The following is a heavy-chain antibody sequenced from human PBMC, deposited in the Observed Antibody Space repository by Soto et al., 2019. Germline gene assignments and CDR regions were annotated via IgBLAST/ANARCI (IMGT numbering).Heavy chain of an antibody. CDR1: GFTFSSYE. CDR3: GRALVEGGSSSLIYYYYGMDV. V-gene: IGHV3-48*03. CDR2: ISSSGSTI. D-gene: IGHD6-13*01. Sequence: EVQLVESGGGLVQPGGSLRLSCAASGFTFSSYEMNWVRQAPGKGLEWVSYISSSGSTIYYADSVKGRFTISRDNAKNSRWGQVDSLGGEDTAGYDCGRALVEGGSSSLIYYYYGMDVWGQGTTVTVSS. J-gene: IGHJ6*02.